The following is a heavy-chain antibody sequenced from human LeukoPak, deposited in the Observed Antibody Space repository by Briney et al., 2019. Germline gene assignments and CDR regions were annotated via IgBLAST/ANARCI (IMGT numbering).Heavy chain of an antibody. D-gene: IGHD3-9*01. V-gene: IGHV3-30*02. J-gene: IGHJ4*02. CDR3: AKDLGTDWFYDPYYFDY. Sequence: DSVRGRFTISSDNSKNTLSLQMNSLRPEDTAVYYCAKDLGTDWFYDPYYFDYWGQGTLVTVSS.